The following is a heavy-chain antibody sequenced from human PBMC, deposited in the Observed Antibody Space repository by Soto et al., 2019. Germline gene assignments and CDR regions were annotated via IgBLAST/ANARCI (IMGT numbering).Heavy chain of an antibody. Sequence: EASVKVSCKASGYTFTSYGISWVRQAPGQGLEWMGWISAYNGNTNYAQKLQGRVTMTTDTSTSTAYMELRSLRSDDTAVYYCARENFSYDFWGGADYWGQGTLVTVSS. CDR2: ISAYNGNT. CDR3: ARENFSYDFWGGADY. D-gene: IGHD3-3*01. J-gene: IGHJ4*02. CDR1: GYTFTSYG. V-gene: IGHV1-18*01.